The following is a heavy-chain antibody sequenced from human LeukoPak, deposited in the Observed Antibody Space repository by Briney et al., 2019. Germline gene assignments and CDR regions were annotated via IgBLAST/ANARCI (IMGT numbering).Heavy chain of an antibody. CDR3: ARPQYDSSGYYLAGFDY. CDR2: IYPGDSDT. J-gene: IGHJ4*02. V-gene: IGHV5-51*01. Sequence: GESLKISCKSSGYSFTSYWIGWVRQMPGKGLEWMGIIYPGDSDTRYSPSFQGQVTISADKSISTAYLQWSSLKASDTAMYYCARPQYDSSGYYLAGFDYWGQGTLVTVSS. CDR1: GYSFTSYW. D-gene: IGHD3-22*01.